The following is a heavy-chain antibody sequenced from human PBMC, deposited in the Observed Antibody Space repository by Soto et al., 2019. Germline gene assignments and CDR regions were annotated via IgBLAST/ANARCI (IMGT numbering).Heavy chain of an antibody. Sequence: ASVKVSCKVSGYTLTELSMHWVRQAPGKGLEWMGGFDPEDGETAYSQKFRDRVTFIRDTSASTVYMEVRNLRSEDTALYYCARGGYCTGGDCYSVHWGLGTLVTVSS. D-gene: IGHD2-15*01. V-gene: IGHV1-24*01. CDR2: FDPEDGET. CDR1: GYTLTELS. CDR3: ARGGYCTGGDCYSVH. J-gene: IGHJ4*02.